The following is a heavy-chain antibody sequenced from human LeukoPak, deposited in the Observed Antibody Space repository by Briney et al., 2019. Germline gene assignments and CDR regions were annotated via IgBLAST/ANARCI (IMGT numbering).Heavy chain of an antibody. Sequence: SETLSLTCTVSGDSISTYYWSWIRQSPEKGLEWIGYILYTGNTNYNPSLKSRVTISIDTSKKQFSLNLSSVTAADTAVYYRATAGGSCYSGWEFDSWGQGTLVTVSS. V-gene: IGHV4-59*01. CDR2: ILYTGNT. J-gene: IGHJ4*02. CDR3: ATAGGSCYSGWEFDS. D-gene: IGHD2-15*01. CDR1: GDSISTYY.